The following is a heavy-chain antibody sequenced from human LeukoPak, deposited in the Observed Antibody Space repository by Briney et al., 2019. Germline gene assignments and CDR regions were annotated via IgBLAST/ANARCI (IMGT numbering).Heavy chain of an antibody. CDR3: AKDSYYYDSSGYYQYFDY. CDR2: ISGSGGST. V-gene: IGHV3-23*01. D-gene: IGHD3-22*01. Sequence: PGGSLRLSCAASGFTFSSYAMGWVRQAPGKGLEWVSAISGSGGSTYYADSVKGRFTISRDNSKNTLYLQMNSLRAEDTAVYYCAKDSYYYDSSGYYQYFDYWGQGTLVTVSS. CDR1: GFTFSSYA. J-gene: IGHJ4*02.